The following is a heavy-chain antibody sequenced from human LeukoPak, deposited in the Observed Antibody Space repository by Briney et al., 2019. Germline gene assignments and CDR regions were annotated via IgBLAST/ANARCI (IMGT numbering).Heavy chain of an antibody. Sequence: SSETLSLTCTVSGGSISSYYWSWIRQPAGKGLEWIGRIYTSGSTNYNPSLKSRVTMSVDTSKNQFSLKLSSVTVADTAVYYCVRDKTDYELDYWGQGTLVTVSS. CDR3: VRDKTDYELDY. CDR2: IYTSGST. CDR1: GGSISSYY. D-gene: IGHD4-17*01. J-gene: IGHJ4*02. V-gene: IGHV4-4*07.